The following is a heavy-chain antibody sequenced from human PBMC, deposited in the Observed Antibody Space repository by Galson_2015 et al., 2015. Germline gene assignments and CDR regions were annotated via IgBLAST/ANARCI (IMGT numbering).Heavy chain of an antibody. CDR1: GFTFSSYA. CDR3: AKATIFGVVAGIDY. J-gene: IGHJ4*02. Sequence: SLRLSCAASGFTFSSYAMHWVRQAPGKGLEWVAVIWYDGSNKYYADSVKGRFTISRDNSKNTLYLQMNSLRAEDTAVYYCAKATIFGVVAGIDYWGQGTLVTVSP. D-gene: IGHD3-3*01. V-gene: IGHV3-33*06. CDR2: IWYDGSNK.